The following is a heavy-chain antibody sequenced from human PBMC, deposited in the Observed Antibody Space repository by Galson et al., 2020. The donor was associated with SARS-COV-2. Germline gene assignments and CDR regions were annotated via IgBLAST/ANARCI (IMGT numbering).Heavy chain of an antibody. D-gene: IGHD2-8*02. CDR2: MNPHIGNT. CDR3: TRGRSGIGYCICGVCRSRWAAFDY. CDR1: GDTFTNYD. J-gene: IGHJ4*02. Sequence: ASAKVSCQASGDTFTNYDINWVRQATGQGLEWMGWMNPHIGNTGYAQKFQGRVTMTRDTSTSTAYMELSSLRSEDTAVYYCTRGRSGIGYCICGVCRSRWAAFDYWAQVTPFTVSS. V-gene: IGHV1-8*01.